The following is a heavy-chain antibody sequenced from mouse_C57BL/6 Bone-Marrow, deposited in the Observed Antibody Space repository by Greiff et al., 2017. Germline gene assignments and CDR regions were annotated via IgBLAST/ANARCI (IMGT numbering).Heavy chain of an antibody. CDR2: INHGSGGT. J-gene: IGHJ3*01. V-gene: IGHV1-54*01. CDR1: GYAFTNYL. Sequence: VQLQQSGAELVRPGTSVKVSCKASGYAFTNYLIAWVKQRPGQGLEWIGVINHGSGGTYYNEKFKGKATLTADKSSSTSYMQLSSLTSEASAVYFAASLDAGAWCAYWGQGTLVTVSA. CDR3: ASLDAGAWCAY.